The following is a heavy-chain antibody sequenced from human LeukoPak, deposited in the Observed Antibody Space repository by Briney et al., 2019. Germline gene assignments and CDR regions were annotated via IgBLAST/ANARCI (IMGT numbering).Heavy chain of an antibody. CDR3: ARGRRIWKDSRNYFDY. J-gene: IGHJ4*02. CDR1: GRSFSGYY. Sequence: SETLSLTCAVYGRSFSGYYWSWIRQPPGKGLEWIGEINHSGSTNYNPSLKSRVTISVDTSKNQFSLKLSSVTAADTAVYYCARGRRIWKDSRNYFDYWGQGTLVTVSS. CDR2: INHSGST. D-gene: IGHD3-22*01. V-gene: IGHV4-34*01.